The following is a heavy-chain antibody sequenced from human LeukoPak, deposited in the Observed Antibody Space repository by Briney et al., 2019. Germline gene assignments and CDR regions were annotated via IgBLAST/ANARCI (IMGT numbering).Heavy chain of an antibody. CDR2: ISSSSSTI. J-gene: IGHJ2*01. CDR3: ARMYSSGWGPAWYFDL. Sequence: GGSLRLSCAASGFTFSSYSMNWVRQAPGKGLEWDSYISSSSSTIYYVDSVKGRFTISRDNAKNSLYLQMNSLRAEDTAVYYCARMYSSGWGPAWYFDLWGRGTLVTVSS. D-gene: IGHD6-19*01. V-gene: IGHV3-48*01. CDR1: GFTFSSYS.